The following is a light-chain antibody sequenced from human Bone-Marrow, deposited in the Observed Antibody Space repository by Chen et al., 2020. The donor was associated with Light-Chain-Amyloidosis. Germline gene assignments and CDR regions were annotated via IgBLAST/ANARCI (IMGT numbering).Light chain of an antibody. J-gene: IGKJ2*01. V-gene: IGKV4-1*01. CDR3: QQDYSTPYT. Sequence: MXQSXXSLXXXLGXRATINCKSXESLXYRSXXKNYXXWDXXKPGRPTKLLVYWXXNREXXXPDRFSGSXSGTXXXLTXXSLXXXDVXXXYCQQDYSTPYTFGQGTKLE. CDR1: ESLXYRSXXKNY. CDR2: WXX.